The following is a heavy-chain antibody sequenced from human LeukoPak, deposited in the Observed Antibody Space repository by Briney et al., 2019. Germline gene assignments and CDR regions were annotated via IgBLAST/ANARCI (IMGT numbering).Heavy chain of an antibody. V-gene: IGHV3-23*01. J-gene: IGHJ4*02. CDR2: ITGSGGST. Sequence: PGGSLRLSCAASGFNFRSNAMSWVRQAPGMRLEWVSTITGSGGSTLYADSVKGRFTISRDNSRNTLYLQMNSLRAEETALYYCSKDLGPGYGIGLPNFDYWGQGTLVTVSS. D-gene: IGHD6-19*01. CDR3: SKDLGPGYGIGLPNFDY. CDR1: GFNFRSNA.